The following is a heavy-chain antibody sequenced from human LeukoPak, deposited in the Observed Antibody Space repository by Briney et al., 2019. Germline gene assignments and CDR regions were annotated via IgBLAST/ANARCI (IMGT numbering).Heavy chain of an antibody. CDR1: GFTFSSYA. V-gene: IGHV3-23*01. D-gene: IGHD3-22*01. J-gene: IGHJ4*02. CDR2: ICGSGGST. Sequence: GGSLRLSCAASGFTFSSYAMSWVRQAPGKGLEWVSAICGSGGSTYYADSVKGRFTISRDNSKNTLYLQMNSLRAEDTAVYYCAKAVSYYYDSSGYYFDYWGQGTLVTVSS. CDR3: AKAVSYYYDSSGYYFDY.